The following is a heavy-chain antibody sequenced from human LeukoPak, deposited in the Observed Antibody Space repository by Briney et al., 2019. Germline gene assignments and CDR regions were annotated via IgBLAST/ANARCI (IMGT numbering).Heavy chain of an antibody. CDR2: IKKDGSEK. J-gene: IGHJ4*02. CDR3: ARHLSGVTGYTYGRGIDY. D-gene: IGHD5-18*01. CDR1: GFTFSSHW. V-gene: IGHV3-7*01. Sequence: PGGSLRLSCAASGFTFSSHWMSWVRQAPGKGLEWVANIKKDGSEKYYVDSVKGRFTISRDNAKTPLYLHMNSLRAEDTAVYYCARHLSGVTGYTYGRGIDYWGQGTLVTVSS.